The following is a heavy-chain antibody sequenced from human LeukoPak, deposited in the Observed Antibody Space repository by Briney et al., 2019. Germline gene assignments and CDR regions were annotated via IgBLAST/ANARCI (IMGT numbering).Heavy chain of an antibody. CDR2: MNPNSGNT. D-gene: IGHD3-22*01. V-gene: IGHV1-8*01. Sequence: ASVTVSCTASGYTFTSYDINWVRQATGQGLEWMGWMNPNSGNTGYAQKFQGRVTMTRNTSISTAYMELSSLRSEDTAVYYCARGHYYDSSGYSGFDYWGQGTLVTVSS. CDR3: ARGHYYDSSGYSGFDY. J-gene: IGHJ4*02. CDR1: GYTFTSYD.